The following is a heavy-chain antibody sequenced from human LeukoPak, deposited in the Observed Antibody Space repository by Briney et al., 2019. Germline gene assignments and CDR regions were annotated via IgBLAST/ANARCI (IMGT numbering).Heavy chain of an antibody. CDR3: ARDGGYYMFDY. D-gene: IGHD3-22*01. CDR1: GGSISSSGYY. CDR2: IYYSGST. V-gene: IGHV4-39*02. J-gene: IGHJ4*02. Sequence: SETLSLTCTVSGGSISSSGYYWGWIRQPPGKGLEWIGSIYYSGSTYYNPSLKSRVTISVDTSKNQFSLKLSSVTAADTAVYYCARDGGYYMFDYWGQGTLVTVSS.